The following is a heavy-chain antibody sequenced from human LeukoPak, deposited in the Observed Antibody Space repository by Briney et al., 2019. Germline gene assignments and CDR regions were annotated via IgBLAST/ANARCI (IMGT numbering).Heavy chain of an antibody. V-gene: IGHV4-4*07. J-gene: IGHJ5*02. Sequence: KSSETLSLTCTVSGGSISSYYWSWIRQPAGKGLEWIGRIYTSGSTNYNPSLKSRVTISVDTSKNQFSLKLSSVTAADTAVYYCARLEWYDIVVVPAAIETPYNWFDPWGQGTLVTVSS. D-gene: IGHD2-2*01. CDR3: ARLEWYDIVVVPAAIETPYNWFDP. CDR1: GGSISSYY. CDR2: IYTSGST.